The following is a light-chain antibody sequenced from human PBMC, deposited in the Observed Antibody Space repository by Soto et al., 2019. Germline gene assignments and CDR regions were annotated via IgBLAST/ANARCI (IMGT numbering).Light chain of an antibody. J-gene: IGKJ4*01. CDR2: GTS. CDR1: QTISTMN. Sequence: EIVLTQSPGTLSLSPGERATLSCRASQTISTMNLAWYQQKPGQAPRLLIYGTSNRATGIPDRFRGSGSGTDFTLTISRLEPEYFVVYYCHQYGSLPLTFGGGAKVEIK. CDR3: HQYGSLPLT. V-gene: IGKV3-20*01.